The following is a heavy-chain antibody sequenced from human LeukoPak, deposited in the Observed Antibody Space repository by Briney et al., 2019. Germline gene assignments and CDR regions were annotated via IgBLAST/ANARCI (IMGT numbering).Heavy chain of an antibody. V-gene: IGHV3-23*01. CDR2: ISGSGGST. CDR3: ARGTGAKRYYFDF. Sequence: PGGSLRLSCAASGFTFSSYAMSWVRQAPGKGLEWVSAISGSGGSTYYADSVKGRFTISRDNSKNTVSLQINNVKVDDTATYFCARGTGAKRYYFDFWGRGVRVTVSS. J-gene: IGHJ4*02. CDR1: GFTFSSYA.